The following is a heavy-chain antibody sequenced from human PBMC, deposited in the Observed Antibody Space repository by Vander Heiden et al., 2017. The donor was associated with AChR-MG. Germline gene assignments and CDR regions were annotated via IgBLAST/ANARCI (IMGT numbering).Heavy chain of an antibody. CDR2: ISSSSSYR. D-gene: IGHD4-17*01. CDR3: ARGVAYYGDYDNWFDP. J-gene: IGHJ5*02. CDR1: GFTFRCDR. V-gene: IGHV3-21*01. Sequence: EVPLVESGGVLFKPGGSLRLSWAAPGFTFRCDRSNWVRQAPGKGLEWVSSISSSSSYRYYADSVKGRFTISRDNAKNSLYLQMNSLRAEDTAVYYCARGVAYYGDYDNWFDPWGQGTLVTVSS.